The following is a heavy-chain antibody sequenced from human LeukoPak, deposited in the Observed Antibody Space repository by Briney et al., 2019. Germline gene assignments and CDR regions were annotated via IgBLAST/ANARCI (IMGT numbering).Heavy chain of an antibody. D-gene: IGHD3-9*01. Sequence: GGSLRLSCAASGFSFSEHSMNWVRQAPGKGLEWVSNIRGSSSAMNYADSVKGRFTISRDNAKNSLYLERSSLRAEATAVYYCARDRDWSFDYWGLGTLVSVSS. CDR1: GFSFSEHS. CDR2: IRGSSSAM. J-gene: IGHJ4*02. CDR3: ARDRDWSFDY. V-gene: IGHV3-48*04.